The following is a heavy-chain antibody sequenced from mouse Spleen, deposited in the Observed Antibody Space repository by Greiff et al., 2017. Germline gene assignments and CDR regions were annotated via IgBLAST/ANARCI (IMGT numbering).Heavy chain of an antibody. CDR1: GFTFSDYY. V-gene: IGHV5-12*02. J-gene: IGHJ3*01. Sequence: EVQLVESGGGLVQPGGSLKLSCATSGFTFSDYYMYWVRQTPEKRLEWVAYISNGGGSTYYPDTVKGRFTISRDNAKNTLYLQMSRLKSEDTAMYYCARRDYDTGFAYWGQGTLVTVSA. CDR3: ARRDYDTGFAY. D-gene: IGHD2-4*01. CDR2: ISNGGGST.